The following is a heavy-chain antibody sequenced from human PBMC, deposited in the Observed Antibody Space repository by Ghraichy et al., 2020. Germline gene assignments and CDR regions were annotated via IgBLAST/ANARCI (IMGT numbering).Heavy chain of an antibody. D-gene: IGHD3-3*01. CDR1: GFTFSNYD. Sequence: GSLRLSCAASGFTFSNYDMSWVRQAPGKGLEWVSAISASGGSTYYADSVKGRFTVSRDNSKNTLYLQMNSLRAEDTALYYCAKRSRRVVINYYYYGMDVWGQGTTVTVSS. J-gene: IGHJ6*02. CDR3: AKRSRRVVINYYYYGMDV. V-gene: IGHV3-23*01. CDR2: ISASGGST.